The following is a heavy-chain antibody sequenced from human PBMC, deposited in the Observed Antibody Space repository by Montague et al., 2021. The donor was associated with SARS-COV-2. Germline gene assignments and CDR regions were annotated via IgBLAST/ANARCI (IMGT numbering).Heavy chain of an antibody. CDR3: ARELYTDIVVVPAALRKHWYFDL. D-gene: IGHD2-2*01. V-gene: IGHV3-9*01. CDR1: GFKFDDYA. CDR2: ISWNSGGL. Sequence: SLRLSCAASGFKFDDYAMHWVRQAPGKGLEWVSGISWNSGGLGYADSAKGRFTISRDNSKNTLYLQMNSLRAEDTAVYYCARELYTDIVVVPAALRKHWYFDLWGRGTLVTVSS. J-gene: IGHJ2*01.